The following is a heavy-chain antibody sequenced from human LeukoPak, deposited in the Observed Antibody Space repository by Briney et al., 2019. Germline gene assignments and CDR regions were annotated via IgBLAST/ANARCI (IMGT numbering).Heavy chain of an antibody. Sequence: GGSLRLSCAASGFTFSSYSMNWVRQAPGKGLEWVSSISSNSRYIYYADSMRGRFTLSRDNAKNSLYLQMSSLKPEDTAVYYCARVAEAAAFDSWGQGTLVTVSS. CDR3: ARVAEAAAFDS. V-gene: IGHV3-21*06. CDR1: GFTFSSYS. D-gene: IGHD6-13*01. CDR2: ISSNSRYI. J-gene: IGHJ4*02.